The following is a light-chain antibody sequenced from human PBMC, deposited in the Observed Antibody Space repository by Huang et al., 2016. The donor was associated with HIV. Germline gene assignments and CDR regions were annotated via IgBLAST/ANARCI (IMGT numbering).Light chain of an antibody. Sequence: EVVLTQSPGTLSLSPGERATLSCRASQSVSSAYLAWYQQKPGQAPRLLIYAASSRATCIPDRFSGSGSGTDFTLIISRLEPEDFAVYYCQQYGSPYTFGQGTKVEIK. CDR1: QSVSSAY. J-gene: IGKJ2*01. CDR3: QQYGSPYT. CDR2: AAS. V-gene: IGKV3-20*01.